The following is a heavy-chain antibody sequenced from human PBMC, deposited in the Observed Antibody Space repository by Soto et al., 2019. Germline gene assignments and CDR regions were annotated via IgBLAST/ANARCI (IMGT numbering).Heavy chain of an antibody. CDR1: GGPISSGGYS. V-gene: IGHV4-30-2*01. CDR2: VYHSGGT. Sequence: QRQLQESGSGLVKPSQTLSLTCAVSGGPISSGGYSWSWIRQPPGKGLEWIGYVYHSGGTYYNPSLKSRVTISVDRSKNQFSLKLGSVTAADTAVYYCATAPGPYWGQGTLVTVSS. J-gene: IGHJ4*02. CDR3: ATAPGPY.